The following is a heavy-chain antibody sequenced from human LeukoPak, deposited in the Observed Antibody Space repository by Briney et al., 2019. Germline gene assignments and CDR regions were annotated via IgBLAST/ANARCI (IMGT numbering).Heavy chain of an antibody. CDR3: AAQSSGYYSAGLDY. J-gene: IGHJ4*02. CDR1: GDSISSSSYY. V-gene: IGHV4-39*07. CDR2: IYHSGST. Sequence: SETLSLTCTVSGDSISSSSYYWGWIRQPPGKGLEWIGSIYHSGSTYYNPSLKSRVTISVDTSKNQFSLKLSSVTAADTAVYYCAAQSSGYYSAGLDYWGQGTLVTVSS. D-gene: IGHD3-22*01.